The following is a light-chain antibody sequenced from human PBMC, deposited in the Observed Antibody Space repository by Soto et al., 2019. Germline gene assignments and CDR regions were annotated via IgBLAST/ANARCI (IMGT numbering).Light chain of an antibody. CDR1: SSDVGAYNY. Sequence: QSVLTQPASVSGSPGQSITISCTGTSSDVGAYNYVSWCQQHPGKAPKLIIYDVSNRPSGLSNRFSGSKSGNTASLTISGLQAEDEADYYCSSYSTSGTWVFGGGTKLTVL. CDR3: SSYSTSGTWV. CDR2: DVS. J-gene: IGLJ3*02. V-gene: IGLV2-14*01.